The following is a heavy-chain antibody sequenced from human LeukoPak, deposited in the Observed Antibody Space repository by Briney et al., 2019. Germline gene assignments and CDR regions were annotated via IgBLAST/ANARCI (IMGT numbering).Heavy chain of an antibody. J-gene: IGHJ3*02. D-gene: IGHD3-10*01. CDR3: AKDASGSFADAFDI. CDR2: ISGSGGST. V-gene: IGHV3-23*01. Sequence: GGSLRLSCAASGFTFSSYATSWVRQAPGKGLEWVSSISGSGGSTYYADSVKGRFTVSRDNSKNTLYLQMNSLRAEDTAVYFCAKDASGSFADAFDIWGQGTMVTVSS. CDR1: GFTFSSYA.